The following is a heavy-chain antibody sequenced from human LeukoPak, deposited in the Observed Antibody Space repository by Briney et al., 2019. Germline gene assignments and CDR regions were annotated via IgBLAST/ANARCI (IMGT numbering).Heavy chain of an antibody. Sequence: GGSLRLSCAASGFTFSTYSMTWFRQAPGKGLQWVSYISNSSSTIYYADSVKGRFTISRDNAKNSLYLQMNSLRAEDTAVYYCARAPDYYGSGSAWYYYYMDVWGKGTTVTVSS. CDR2: ISNSSSTI. V-gene: IGHV3-48*01. D-gene: IGHD3-10*01. J-gene: IGHJ6*03. CDR1: GFTFSTYS. CDR3: ARAPDYYGSGSAWYYYYMDV.